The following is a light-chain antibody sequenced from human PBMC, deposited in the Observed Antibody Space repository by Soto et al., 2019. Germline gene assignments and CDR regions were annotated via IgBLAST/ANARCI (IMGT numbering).Light chain of an antibody. Sequence: DIVLTQSPATLSLSPGNRVTLSCRANERISHSLAWYQQRPGQAPRILIYDASFRATGIPERFSGSGSGTDLTLSISSLEPEDFAVYYCQLSQQRSSWPPIAFGQGTRL. CDR3: QLSQQRSSWPPIA. CDR2: DAS. V-gene: IGKV3-11*01. CDR1: ERISHS. J-gene: IGKJ5*01.